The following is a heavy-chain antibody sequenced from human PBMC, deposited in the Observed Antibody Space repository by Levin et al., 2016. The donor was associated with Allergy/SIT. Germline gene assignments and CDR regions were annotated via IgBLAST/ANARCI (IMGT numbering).Heavy chain of an antibody. J-gene: IGHJ4*02. CDR1: GGSISSPSYY. Sequence: GSLRLSCTVSGGSISSPSYYWVWIRQPPGKGLEWIGSIYYSGSTYYNPSLKSRVTISVDTSKNQFSLKLSSVTAADTAVYYCARHDNWNDAGGDYWGQGTLVTVSS. CDR3: ARHDNWNDAGGDY. V-gene: IGHV4-39*01. CDR2: IYYSGST. D-gene: IGHD1-20*01.